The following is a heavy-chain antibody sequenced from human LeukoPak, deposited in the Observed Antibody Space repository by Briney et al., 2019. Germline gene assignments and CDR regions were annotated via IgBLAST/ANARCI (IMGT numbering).Heavy chain of an antibody. V-gene: IGHV3-43D*03. D-gene: IGHD3-22*01. CDR1: GFTFDDYA. J-gene: IGHJ6*03. CDR2: ISWDGGST. CDR3: AKDEYSSYMDV. Sequence: PGGSLRLSCAASGFTFDDYAMHWLRQAPGKGLEWVSLISWDGGSTYYADSVKGRFTISRDNSKNSLYLQMNSLRAEDTALYYCAKDEYSSYMDVWGKGTTVTVSS.